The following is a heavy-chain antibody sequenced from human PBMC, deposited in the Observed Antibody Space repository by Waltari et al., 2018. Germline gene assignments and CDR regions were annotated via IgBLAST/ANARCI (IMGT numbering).Heavy chain of an antibody. D-gene: IGHD3-9*01. CDR3: ARSGLVSAFDY. CDR2: INDDGTKE. J-gene: IGHJ4*02. V-gene: IGHV3-7*01. CDR1: GFAFHGYW. Sequence: EVQLVESGGGLVQPGGSLRLPCVASGFAFHGYWMGWFRQAPGKSLEWVANINDDGTKEFYVESLKGRVTISRDNAKNSVYLQTTSLRAEDTALYYCARSGLVSAFDYWGQGSLVTVAS.